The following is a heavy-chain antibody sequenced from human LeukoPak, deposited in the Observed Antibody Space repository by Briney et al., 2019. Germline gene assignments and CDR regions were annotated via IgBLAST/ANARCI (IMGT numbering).Heavy chain of an antibody. V-gene: IGHV4-34*01. J-gene: IGHJ6*03. CDR2: IYYTGST. CDR3: ARGRVSSSSWYSTYYYYFYMDV. Sequence: PSETLSLTCAVYGGSFSGYYWSWIRQPPGKGLEWIGSIYYTGSTYYNPSLKSRVTISVDTSKNHFSLELSSVTAADTAVYFCARGRVSSSSWYSTYYYYFYMDVWGKGTTVTVSS. CDR1: GGSFSGYY. D-gene: IGHD6-13*01.